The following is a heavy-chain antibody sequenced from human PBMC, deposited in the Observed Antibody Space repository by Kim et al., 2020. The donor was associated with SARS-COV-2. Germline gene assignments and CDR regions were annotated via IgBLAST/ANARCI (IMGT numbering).Heavy chain of an antibody. CDR1: GGSISSSSYY. V-gene: IGHV4-39*07. Sequence: SETLSLTCTVSGGSISSSSYYWGWIRQPPGKGLEWIGSIYYSGSTYYNPSLKSRVTISVDTSKNQFSLKLSSVTAADTAVYYCARRVRRATVVTPRGSFDLWGRGTLVTVSS. J-gene: IGHJ2*01. CDR3: ARRVRRATVVTPRGSFDL. D-gene: IGHD4-17*01. CDR2: IYYSGST.